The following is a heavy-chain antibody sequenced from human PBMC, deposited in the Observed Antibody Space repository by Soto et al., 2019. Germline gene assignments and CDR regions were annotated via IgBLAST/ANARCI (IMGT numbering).Heavy chain of an antibody. V-gene: IGHV4-59*01. CDR2: IYYSGST. Sequence: SETLSLTCTDSGGSISSYYWSWIRQPPGKGLEWIGYIYYSGSTNYNPSLKSRVTISVDTSKNQFSLKLSSVTAADTAVYYCARTYDSSGYSYYYYGMDVWGQGTTVTVSS. J-gene: IGHJ6*02. D-gene: IGHD3-22*01. CDR3: ARTYDSSGYSYYYYGMDV. CDR1: GGSISSYY.